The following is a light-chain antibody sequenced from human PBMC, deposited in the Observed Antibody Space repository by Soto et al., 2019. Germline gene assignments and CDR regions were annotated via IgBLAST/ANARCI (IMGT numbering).Light chain of an antibody. CDR3: AAWDDSLNGRV. CDR1: TSNIGSNA. V-gene: IGLV1-44*01. J-gene: IGLJ3*02. Sequence: QSVLTQPPSASGTPGQRVTISCSGSTSNIGSNAVNWYQQFPGTAPKLLISFNDQRPSGVPDRFSGSKSGTSASLAISGLQSEDEADYYCAAWDDSLNGRVFGGGTKLTVL. CDR2: FND.